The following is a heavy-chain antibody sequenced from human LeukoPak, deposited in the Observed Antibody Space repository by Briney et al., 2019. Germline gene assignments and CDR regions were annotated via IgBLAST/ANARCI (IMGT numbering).Heavy chain of an antibody. CDR1: GFTFSNYW. CDR2: IKQDRSEK. J-gene: IGHJ4*02. V-gene: IGHV3-7*01. Sequence: LAGGSLRLSCAASGFTFSNYWMSWVRQAPGKGLEWVANIKQDRSEKYYVDSVKGRFTISRDNAKNSLYLQMNSLRAEDTAVYYCARVEDYDILTGFDYWGQGTLVTVSS. D-gene: IGHD3-9*01. CDR3: ARVEDYDILTGFDY.